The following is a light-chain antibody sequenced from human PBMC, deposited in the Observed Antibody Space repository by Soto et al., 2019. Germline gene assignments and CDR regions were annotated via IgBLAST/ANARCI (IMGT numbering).Light chain of an antibody. J-gene: IGKJ5*01. Sequence: IQMTQSPSTLSSSVLDRVTITCRASQTISSWLAWYQQKPGKAPKLLIYKASSLESGVPSRFSGSGSGTEFTLTISSLQPDYFATYYCQQYNSYSTFGQGTRLEIK. CDR2: KAS. V-gene: IGKV1-5*03. CDR1: QTISSW. CDR3: QQYNSYST.